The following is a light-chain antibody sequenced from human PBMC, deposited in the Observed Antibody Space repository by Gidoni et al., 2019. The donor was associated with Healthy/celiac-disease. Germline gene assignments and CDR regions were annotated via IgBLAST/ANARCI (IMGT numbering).Light chain of an antibody. V-gene: IGLV6-57*01. CDR3: QSYDSSNPVV. J-gene: IGLJ2*01. CDR1: SGSIASNY. Sequence: NFILTQPHSVSDSPGKTVTISCTRSSGSIASNYVQWYQQRPVSSPTTVIYEDNQRPSGVPDRFSGSIDSSSNSASLTISGLKTEDEADYYCQSYDSSNPVVFGGGTKLTVL. CDR2: EDN.